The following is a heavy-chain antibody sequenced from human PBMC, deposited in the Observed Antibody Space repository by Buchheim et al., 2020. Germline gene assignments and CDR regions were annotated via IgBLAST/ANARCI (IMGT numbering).Heavy chain of an antibody. V-gene: IGHV3-7*01. CDR3: ARDQTSRYCSSTSCYINYYYGMDV. Sequence: EVQLVESGGGLVQPGGSLRLSCAAAGFTFSSYWMSWVRQAPGKGLEWVANIKQDGSEKYYVDSVKGRFTISSDNAKHSLYLRMNSLRAEYTAVYYCARDQTSRYCSSTSCYINYYYGMDVWGQGTT. D-gene: IGHD2-2*01. CDR1: GFTFSSYW. CDR2: IKQDGSEK. J-gene: IGHJ6*02.